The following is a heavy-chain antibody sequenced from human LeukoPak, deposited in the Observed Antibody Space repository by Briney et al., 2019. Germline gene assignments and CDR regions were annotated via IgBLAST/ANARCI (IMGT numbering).Heavy chain of an antibody. CDR3: ARDYPSSSPSDDAFDI. D-gene: IGHD6-6*01. J-gene: IGHJ3*02. Sequence: GGSLRLSCAASGFTFRNYWMSWVRQAPGKGLEWVANIKKDGSATYYVDSVKGRFTISRDNAKNSLYLQMSSLRVEDTAVYYCARDYPSSSPSDDAFDIWGQGTMVTVSS. CDR2: IKKDGSAT. V-gene: IGHV3-7*01. CDR1: GFTFRNYW.